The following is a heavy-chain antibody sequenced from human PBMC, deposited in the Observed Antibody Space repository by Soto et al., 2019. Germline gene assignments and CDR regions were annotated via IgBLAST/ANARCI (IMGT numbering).Heavy chain of an antibody. CDR2: IDWDDDK. V-gene: IGHV2-70*11. CDR3: ARLTDYLFDY. CDR1: GVSLSTNGMC. J-gene: IGHJ4*02. D-gene: IGHD3-9*01. Sequence: GPGPKLGNPPQTLTLTCTAPGVSLSTNGMCVSWIRQPPGKALEWLARIDWDDDKYYSTSLKTRLTISKDTSKNQVVLTMTNMDPVDTATYYCARLTDYLFDYWGQGTLVTVSS.